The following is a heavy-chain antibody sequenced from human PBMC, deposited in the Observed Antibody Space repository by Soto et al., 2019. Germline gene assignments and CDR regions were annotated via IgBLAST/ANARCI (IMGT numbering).Heavy chain of an antibody. CDR2: ISGSGGST. Sequence: GGSLRLSCAASGFTFSSYAMSWVRQAPGKGLEWVSAISGSGGSTYYADSVKGRFTISRDNSKNTLYLQMNSLRAEDTAIYYFGKEGKLLAGRYFDYWGQGTLVTRSS. CDR3: GKEGKLLAGRYFDY. D-gene: IGHD3-10*01. CDR1: GFTFSSYA. J-gene: IGHJ4*02. V-gene: IGHV3-23*01.